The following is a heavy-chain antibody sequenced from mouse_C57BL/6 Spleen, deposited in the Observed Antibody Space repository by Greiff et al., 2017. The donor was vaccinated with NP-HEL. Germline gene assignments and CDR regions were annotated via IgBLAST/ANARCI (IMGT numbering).Heavy chain of an antibody. CDR2: IYPSDSAT. J-gene: IGHJ1*03. CDR1: GYTFTSYW. CDR3: ARRGYGSSYWYFDV. D-gene: IGHD1-1*01. Sequence: QVQLQQPGAELVRPGSSVKLSCKASGYTFTSYWMDWVKQRPGQGLEWIGNIYPSDSATHYNQKFKDKATLTVDKSSSTAYMQLSSLTSEDSAVYYCARRGYGSSYWYFDVWGTGTTVTVSS. V-gene: IGHV1-61*01.